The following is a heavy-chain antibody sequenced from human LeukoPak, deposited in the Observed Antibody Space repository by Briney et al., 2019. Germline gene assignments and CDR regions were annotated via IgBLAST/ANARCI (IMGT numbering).Heavy chain of an antibody. CDR1: GGTFSSYA. CDR2: IIPIFGIA. D-gene: IGHD3-10*01. CDR3: ASEDYGSGRNKYYFDY. J-gene: IGHJ4*02. V-gene: IGHV1-69*04. Sequence: SVKVSCKASGGTFSSYAISWVRQAPGQGLEWMGRIIPIFGIANYAQKFQGRVTIAADKSTSTAYMELSSLRSEDTAVYYCASEDYGSGRNKYYFDYWGQGTLVTVSS.